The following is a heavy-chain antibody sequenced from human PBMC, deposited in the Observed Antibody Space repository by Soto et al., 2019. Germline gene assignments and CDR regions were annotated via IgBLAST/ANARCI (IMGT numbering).Heavy chain of an antibody. CDR1: GFTFSSYW. CDR3: VRGYYGISYYYGMDV. D-gene: IGHD3-3*01. V-gene: IGHV3-74*01. Sequence: EVQLVESGGGLVQPGGSLRLSCAASGFTFSSYWMHWVRQAPGKGLVWVSRINSDGSSTSYADSVKGRVTISRDNAKKTVYLTMNSLIDEDTAVYYCVRGYYGISYYYGMDVWGQGTTVTVSS. CDR2: INSDGSST. J-gene: IGHJ6*02.